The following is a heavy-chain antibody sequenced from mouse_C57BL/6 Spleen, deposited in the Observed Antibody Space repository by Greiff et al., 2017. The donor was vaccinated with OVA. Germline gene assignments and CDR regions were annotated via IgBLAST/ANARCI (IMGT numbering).Heavy chain of an antibody. Sequence: QVQLQQPGAELVKPGASVKLSCKASGYTFTSYWMQWVKQRPGQGLEWIGEIDPSDSYTNYNQKFKGKATLTVDTSSSTAYMQLSSLTSEDSAVYYCARSHYYGSSYDYAMDYWGQGTSVTVSS. D-gene: IGHD1-1*01. V-gene: IGHV1-50*01. CDR3: ARSHYYGSSYDYAMDY. CDR2: IDPSDSYT. CDR1: GYTFTSYW. J-gene: IGHJ4*01.